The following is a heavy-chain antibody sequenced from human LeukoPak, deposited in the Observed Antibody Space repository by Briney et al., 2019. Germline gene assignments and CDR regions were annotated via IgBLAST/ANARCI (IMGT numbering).Heavy chain of an antibody. D-gene: IGHD3-22*01. J-gene: IGHJ4*02. V-gene: IGHV3-74*01. CDR1: GFTFRTYY. Sequence: GGSLRLSCAASGFTFRTYYMHWVRQAPGKGLVWVSRIDGDGNITTYADSVKGRFTISRDNAKNTLYLQMNSLRAEDTAVYYCARISYGSSGYYDYWGQGTLVTVSS. CDR3: ARISYGSSGYYDY. CDR2: IDGDGNIT.